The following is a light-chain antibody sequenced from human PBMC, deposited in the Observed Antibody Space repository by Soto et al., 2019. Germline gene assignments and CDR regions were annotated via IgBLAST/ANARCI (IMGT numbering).Light chain of an antibody. Sequence: DIQMTQSPSTLSASVGDRVTITCRASQGISKWLAWYQQKPGRAPQLLTYDASNLEGGVPLRFSGSGSGTEFTFTISSLQPDDFATYYCQQYKDYPVTFGQGTKLDI. CDR2: DAS. CDR1: QGISKW. V-gene: IGKV1-5*01. J-gene: IGKJ2*01. CDR3: QQYKDYPVT.